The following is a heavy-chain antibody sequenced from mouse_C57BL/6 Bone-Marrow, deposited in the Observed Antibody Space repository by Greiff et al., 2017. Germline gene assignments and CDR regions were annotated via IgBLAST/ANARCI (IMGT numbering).Heavy chain of an antibody. D-gene: IGHD3-1*01. CDR1: GFSLSTFGMG. CDR2: IWWDDDK. J-gene: IGHJ2*01. V-gene: IGHV8-8*01. CDR3: ARMEGYCN. Sequence: QVTLKESGPGILQPSQTLSLTCSFSGFSLSTFGMGVGWIRQPSGKGLEWLAPIWWDDDKYYNPALKRRLTTSKATSKNHVFLKNANVDTADTATYYYARMEGYCNWGQGTTLTVSS.